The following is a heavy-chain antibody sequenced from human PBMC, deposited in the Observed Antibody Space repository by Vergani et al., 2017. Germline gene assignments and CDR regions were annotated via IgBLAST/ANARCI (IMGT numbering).Heavy chain of an antibody. CDR3: ARDYFIIAVAAQPYFDY. CDR1: GGTFSSYA. J-gene: IGHJ4*02. D-gene: IGHD6-19*01. CDR2: IIPIFGTA. V-gene: IGHV1-69*12. Sequence: QVQLVQSGAEVKKPGSSVKVSCKASGGTFSSYAISWVRQAPGQGLEWMGGIIPIFGTANYAQKFQGRFTITADEFTSTAYMALSSLRSDDTAVYYCARDYFIIAVAAQPYFDYWGQGTLVTVSS.